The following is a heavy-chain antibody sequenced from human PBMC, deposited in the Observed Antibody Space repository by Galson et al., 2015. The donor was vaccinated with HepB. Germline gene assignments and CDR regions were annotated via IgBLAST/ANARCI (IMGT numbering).Heavy chain of an antibody. CDR1: GFTFSSYA. CDR3: AKGERSCSSTTCWYYFDY. CDR2: ISGGGVTT. V-gene: IGHV3-23*01. D-gene: IGHD2-2*01. Sequence: SLRLSCAASGFTFSSYAMTWVRQAPGKGLEWVSGISGGGVTTHYADSVKGRFTISRDNSKNTLNLQMNSLRAEDTALYYCAKGERSCSSTTCWYYFDYWGQGTLVTVSS. J-gene: IGHJ4*02.